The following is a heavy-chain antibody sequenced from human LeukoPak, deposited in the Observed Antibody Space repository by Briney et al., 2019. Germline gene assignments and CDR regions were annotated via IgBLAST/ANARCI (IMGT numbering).Heavy chain of an antibody. J-gene: IGHJ4*02. CDR3: ATIWDKASSWTCDY. CDR1: GFTFADAW. V-gene: IGHV3-15*01. CDR2: IKSNTDGGTA. D-gene: IGHD6-13*01. Sequence: GGSLRLSCAASGFTFADAWMSWVRQAPGKGLEWVGRIKSNTDGGTADYAAPVTGRLTISRDDSKNTLYLQMNSLKTEDTAVYYCATIWDKASSWTCDYWGQGTPVTVSS.